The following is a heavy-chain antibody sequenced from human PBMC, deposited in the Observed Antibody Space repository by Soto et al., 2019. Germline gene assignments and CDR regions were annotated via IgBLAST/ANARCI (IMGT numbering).Heavy chain of an antibody. CDR1: GDSISTYY. CDR2: IYYSGST. Sequence: SETLSLTCTVSGDSISTYYWSWIRQPPGKGLEWIGYIYYSGSTNYNPSLKSRVTISVDTSKNQFSLKLSSVTAADTAVYYCARDQQSVSYGAFDIWGQGTMVTVS. V-gene: IGHV4-59*01. J-gene: IGHJ3*02. CDR3: ARDQQSVSYGAFDI. D-gene: IGHD5-18*01.